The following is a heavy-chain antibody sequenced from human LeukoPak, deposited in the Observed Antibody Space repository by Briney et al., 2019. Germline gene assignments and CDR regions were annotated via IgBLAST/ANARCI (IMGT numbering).Heavy chain of an antibody. CDR3: ARDRMVRGVQP. Sequence: SETLSLTCTVSGGSISSSSYYWGCIRQPPGKGLEWIGSIYYSGSTYYNPSLKSRVTISVDTSKNQFSLKLSSVTAADTAVYYCARDRMVRGVQPWGQGTLVTVSS. CDR1: GGSISSSSYY. V-gene: IGHV4-39*02. CDR2: IYYSGST. D-gene: IGHD3-10*01. J-gene: IGHJ5*02.